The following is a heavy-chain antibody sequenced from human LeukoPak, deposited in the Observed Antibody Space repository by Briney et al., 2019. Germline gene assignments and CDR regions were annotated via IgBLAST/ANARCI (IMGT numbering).Heavy chain of an antibody. D-gene: IGHD1-1*01. Sequence: ASVKVSCKASGYTFTSYYIDWVRQDPGQGLEWMGVINPSGGSTRYAQKFQGRVTMTGDPSTRTVYMELSSLTSDDTAVYYCARGTTDDYWGQGTPVIVSS. CDR2: INPSGGST. V-gene: IGHV1-46*01. CDR3: ARGTTDDY. J-gene: IGHJ4*02. CDR1: GYTFTSYY.